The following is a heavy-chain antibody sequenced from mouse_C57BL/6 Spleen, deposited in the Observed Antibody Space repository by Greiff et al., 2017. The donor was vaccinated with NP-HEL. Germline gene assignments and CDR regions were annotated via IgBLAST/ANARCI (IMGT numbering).Heavy chain of an antibody. V-gene: IGHV1-19*01. Sequence: VQLQQSGPVLVKPGASVKMSCKASGYTFTDYYMNWVKQSHGKSLEWIGVINPYNGGTSYNQKFKGKATLTVDKSSSTAYMELNSLTSEDSAVYYCARGVYGYGLDYWGQGTTLTVSS. CDR2: INPYNGGT. CDR3: ARGVYGYGLDY. CDR1: GYTFTDYY. J-gene: IGHJ2*01. D-gene: IGHD2-2*01.